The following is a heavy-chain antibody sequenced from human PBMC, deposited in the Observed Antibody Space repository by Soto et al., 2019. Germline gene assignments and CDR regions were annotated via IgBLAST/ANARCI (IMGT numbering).Heavy chain of an antibody. CDR2: TYYRSKWYI. J-gene: IGHJ5*02. D-gene: IGHD2-15*01. V-gene: IGHV6-1*01. CDR3: ARDGAKVSFRAFDP. CDR1: GDSVSTNSGA. Sequence: SQTLSLTCAISGDSVSTNSGAWNWIRQSPSRGLEWLGRTYYRSKWYIDYAVSVKGRITINPDTSKNQFSLQLNSVTPEDTAVYYCARDGAKVSFRAFDPWGQGILVTVSS.